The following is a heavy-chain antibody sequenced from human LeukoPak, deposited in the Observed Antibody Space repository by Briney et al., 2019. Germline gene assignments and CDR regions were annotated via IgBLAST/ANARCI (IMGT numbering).Heavy chain of an antibody. CDR3: ARDGSYKLDY. J-gene: IGHJ4*02. CDR1: GLTFSSAW. Sequence: PGGSLRLSCAASGLTFSSAWMHWVRQTPGKRLVWISRIRSDGTATYADSVRGRFTISRDNAKNTPYLQMNNLRADDTGIYYCARDGSYKLDYWGQGALVTVSS. V-gene: IGHV3-74*01. CDR2: IRSDGTA. D-gene: IGHD1-26*01.